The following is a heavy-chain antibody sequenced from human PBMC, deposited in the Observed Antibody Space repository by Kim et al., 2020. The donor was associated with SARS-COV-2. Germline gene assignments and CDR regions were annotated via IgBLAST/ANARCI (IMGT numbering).Heavy chain of an antibody. D-gene: IGHD1-20*01. Sequence: SVKVSCKASGGTFSSYAISWVRQAPGQGLEWMGGIIPIFGTANYAQKFQGRVTITADESTSTAYMELSSLRSEDTAVYYCARRITGSNHDAFDIWGQGTMVTVSS. V-gene: IGHV1-69*13. CDR1: GGTFSSYA. CDR3: ARRITGSNHDAFDI. J-gene: IGHJ3*02. CDR2: IIPIFGTA.